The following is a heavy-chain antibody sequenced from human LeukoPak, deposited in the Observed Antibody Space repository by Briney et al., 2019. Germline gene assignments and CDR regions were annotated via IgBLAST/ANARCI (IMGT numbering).Heavy chain of an antibody. D-gene: IGHD3-10*01. CDR3: ARHVTMVRGVISNFDY. CDR1: GYSFTSYW. V-gene: IGHV5-51*01. Sequence: GESLKISCKGSGYSFTSYWIGWVRQMPGKGLEWMGIIYPGDSDTRYSPSFQGQVTISADKPISTAYLQWSSLKASDTAMYYCARHVTMVRGVISNFDYWGQGTLVTVSS. J-gene: IGHJ4*02. CDR2: IYPGDSDT.